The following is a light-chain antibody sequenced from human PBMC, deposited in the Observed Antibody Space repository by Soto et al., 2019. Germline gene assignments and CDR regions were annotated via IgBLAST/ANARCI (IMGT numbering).Light chain of an antibody. CDR1: SSDVGAYNY. CDR2: DVS. J-gene: IGLJ1*01. CDR3: KTYTGTSYD. Sequence: HSALTQPASVSGTPRQSITISCTGTSSDVGAYNYVSWYQQYPGKAPKLIIYDVSNRPSGVSCRFSGSKSGYTASLTISELQAEDEADYYCKTYTGTSYDFGTGTKVTVL. V-gene: IGLV2-14*01.